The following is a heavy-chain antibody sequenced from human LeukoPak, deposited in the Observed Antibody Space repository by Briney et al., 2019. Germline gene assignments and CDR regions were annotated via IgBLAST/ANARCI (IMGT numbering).Heavy chain of an antibody. CDR2: IWYDGSKK. V-gene: IGHV3-33*01. CDR1: GFTFSNYG. J-gene: IGHJ5*02. CDR3: AREGVPYYHILNWFDP. D-gene: IGHD3-9*01. Sequence: GGSLRLSCAASGFTFSNYGMHWVRQAPGKGLEWVAVIWYDGSKKFYEDSVKGRFTISRDNSKNTLYLQMNSLRAEDTAIYYCAREGVPYYHILNWFDPWGQGTLVTVSS.